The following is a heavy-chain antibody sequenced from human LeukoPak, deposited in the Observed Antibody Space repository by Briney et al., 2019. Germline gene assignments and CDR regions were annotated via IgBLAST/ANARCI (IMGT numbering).Heavy chain of an antibody. CDR1: GFTFSNYW. Sequence: GGSLRLSCVASGFTFSNYWMSWVRQAPGTGLEWLANMKEDGSARYYVDSMKGRFTISRDNAKNSLYLQMNSLRAEDTAVYYCAREQGWSDSYYGMDVWGQGTTVTVSS. J-gene: IGHJ6*02. CDR3: AREQGWSDSYYGMDV. V-gene: IGHV3-7*01. CDR2: MKEDGSAR.